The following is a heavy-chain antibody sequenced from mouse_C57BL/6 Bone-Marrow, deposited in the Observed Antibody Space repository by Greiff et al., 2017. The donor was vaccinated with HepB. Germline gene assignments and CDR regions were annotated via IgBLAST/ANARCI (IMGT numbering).Heavy chain of an antibody. J-gene: IGHJ1*03. CDR2: INPNNGGT. V-gene: IGHV1-26*01. CDR1: GYTFTDYY. D-gene: IGHD1-1*01. CDR3: ASYYYGSSYWYFDV. Sequence: EVQLQQSGPELVKPGASVKISCKASGYTFTDYYMNWVKQSHGKSLEWIGDINPNNGGTSYNQKFKGKATLTVDKSSRTAYMELRSLTSEDSAVYYCASYYYGSSYWYFDVWGTGTTVTVSS.